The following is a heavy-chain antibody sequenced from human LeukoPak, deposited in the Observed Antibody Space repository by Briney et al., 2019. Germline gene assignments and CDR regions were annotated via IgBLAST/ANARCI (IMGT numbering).Heavy chain of an antibody. CDR2: IRGIDGTT. Sequence: GESLKISCAASGFTFRIYAMNWVRQAPGKGLEWVSSIRGIDGTTYYADSVKGRFTISRDNSKNTVYLQMNSLRAEDTAVFYCARGYCSRTSCEDFDYWGQGTLVTVSS. CDR1: GFTFRIYA. V-gene: IGHV3-23*01. CDR3: ARGYCSRTSCEDFDY. J-gene: IGHJ4*02. D-gene: IGHD2-2*01.